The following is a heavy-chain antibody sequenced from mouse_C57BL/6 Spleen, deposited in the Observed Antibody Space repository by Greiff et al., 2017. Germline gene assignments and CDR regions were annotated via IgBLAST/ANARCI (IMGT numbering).Heavy chain of an antibody. V-gene: IGHV1-18*01. CDR3: ARRGYYYGSSYGYFDY. CDR2: INPNNGGT. D-gene: IGHD1-1*01. CDR1: GYTFTDYN. J-gene: IGHJ2*01. Sequence: EVQLQQSGPELVKPGASVKIPCKASGYTFTDYNMDWVKQSHGKSLEWIGDINPNNGGTIYNQKFKGKATLTVDKSSSTAYMELRSLTSEDTAVYYCARRGYYYGSSYGYFDYWGQGTTLTVSS.